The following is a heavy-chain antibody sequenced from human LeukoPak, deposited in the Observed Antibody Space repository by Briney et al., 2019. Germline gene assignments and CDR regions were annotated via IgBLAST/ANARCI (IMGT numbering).Heavy chain of an antibody. V-gene: IGHV4-59*01. J-gene: IGHJ4*02. CDR2: IYYSGST. CDR1: GGSISSYY. CDR3: ARVTGYMVEDYFDY. Sequence: SETLSLTCTVSGGSISSYYWSWIRQPPGKGLEWIGYIYYSGSTNYNPSLKSRVTISVDTSKNRFSLRLSSVTATDTAVYYCARVTGYMVEDYFDYWGQGTLVTVSS. D-gene: IGHD6-13*01.